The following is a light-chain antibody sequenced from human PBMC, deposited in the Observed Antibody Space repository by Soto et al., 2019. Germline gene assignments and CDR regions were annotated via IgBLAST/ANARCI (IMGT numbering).Light chain of an antibody. Sequence: EIVLTQSPATLSLSPGERATLSCRASQSVSSYLAWYQQKPGQAPRLLIYDASNRATGIPARFSVSGCGTDFTLTISSREPEDFAVYYCQQRSNWPQQYTFGQGTKLEIK. CDR2: DAS. CDR1: QSVSSY. V-gene: IGKV3-11*01. J-gene: IGKJ2*01. CDR3: QQRSNWPQQYT.